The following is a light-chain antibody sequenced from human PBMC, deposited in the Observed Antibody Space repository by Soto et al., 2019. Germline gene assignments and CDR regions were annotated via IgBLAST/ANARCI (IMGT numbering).Light chain of an antibody. CDR2: DNN. J-gene: IGLJ1*01. CDR1: SSSTGTNS. V-gene: IGLV1-51*01. CDR3: GTWDTSLSGYV. Sequence: QSVLTQPPSVSAAPGQKVTISCSGSSSSTGTNSVSWYQQLPGAAPKVLIYDNNKRPPGIPDRFSGSKSGTSVTLGITGLQTGDEADYYCGTWDTSLSGYVFGTGTKVTVL.